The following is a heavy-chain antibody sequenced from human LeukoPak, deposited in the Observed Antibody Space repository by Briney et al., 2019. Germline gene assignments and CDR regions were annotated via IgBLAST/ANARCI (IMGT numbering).Heavy chain of an antibody. J-gene: IGHJ4*02. CDR2: ITTSGGI. V-gene: IGHV3-48*03. CDR1: GFTFSTYE. Sequence: PGGSLRLSCAASGFTFSTYEMHWVRQAPGKGLEWVSYITTSGGIYYADSVRGRFTISRDNAKNSLYLQMNSLRAEDTAVYYCARPTINWGPTSDFDYWGQGTLVTVSS. D-gene: IGHD7-27*01. CDR3: ARPTINWGPTSDFDY.